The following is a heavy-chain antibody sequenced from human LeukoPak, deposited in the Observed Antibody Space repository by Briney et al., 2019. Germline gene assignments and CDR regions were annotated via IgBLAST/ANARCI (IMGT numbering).Heavy chain of an antibody. CDR1: GGSIRSHY. J-gene: IGHJ6*03. CDR2: IYYSGST. V-gene: IGHV4-59*11. CDR3: AREGTEHYYYYYMDG. Sequence: SETLSLTCTVSGGSIRSHYWSWIRQPPGKGLEWIGYIYYSGSTSYNPSLKSRVTISLDTSKNQFSLKLSSVTAADTAVYYCAREGTEHYYYYYMDGRGKGTTVTVSS. D-gene: IGHD1-14*01.